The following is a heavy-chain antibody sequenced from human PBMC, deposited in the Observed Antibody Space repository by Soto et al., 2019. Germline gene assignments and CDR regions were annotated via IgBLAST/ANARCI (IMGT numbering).Heavy chain of an antibody. CDR1: GFTFSSYS. V-gene: IGHV3-48*01. CDR3: ARDLILWFGESLDY. D-gene: IGHD3-10*01. J-gene: IGHJ4*02. Sequence: GGSLRLSCAASGFTFSSYSMNWVRQAPGKGLEWVSYISSSSSTIYYADSVKGRFTISRDNAKNSLYLQMNSLRAEDTAVYYCARDLILWFGESLDYWGQGTLVTVSS. CDR2: ISSSSSTI.